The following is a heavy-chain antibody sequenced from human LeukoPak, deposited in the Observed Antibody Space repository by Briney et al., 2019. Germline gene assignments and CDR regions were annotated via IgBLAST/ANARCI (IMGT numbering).Heavy chain of an antibody. Sequence: PGGSLRLSCAASGFTFSSYGMHWVRQAPGKGLEWVAFILYDGSNKYYADSVKGRFTISRDNSKNTLYLQMNSLRAEDTAVYYCAKDREPEGCSYEGIWGQGTLVTVSS. CDR1: GFTFSSYG. D-gene: IGHD5-18*01. CDR3: AKDREPEGCSYEGI. V-gene: IGHV3-30*02. J-gene: IGHJ4*02. CDR2: ILYDGSNK.